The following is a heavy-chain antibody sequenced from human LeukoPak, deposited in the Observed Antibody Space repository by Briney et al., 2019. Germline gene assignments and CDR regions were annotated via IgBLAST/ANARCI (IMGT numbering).Heavy chain of an antibody. CDR2: MNPNSGNT. CDR1: GYTFTSYD. D-gene: IGHD3-16*01. Sequence: ASVKVSCKASGYTFTSYDINWVRQATGQGLEWMGWMNPNSGNTGYAQKFQGRVTMTRNTSISTAYMELSSLRSEDTAVYYCARGQRSFHGGYGMDVWGQGTTVTVSS. V-gene: IGHV1-8*01. CDR3: ARGQRSFHGGYGMDV. J-gene: IGHJ6*02.